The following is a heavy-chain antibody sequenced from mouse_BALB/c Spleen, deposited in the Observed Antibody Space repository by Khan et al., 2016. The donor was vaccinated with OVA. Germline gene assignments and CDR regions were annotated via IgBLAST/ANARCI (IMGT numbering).Heavy chain of an antibody. CDR1: GFTFSSYG. CDR3: ATSYYYGYYFDY. V-gene: IGHV5-17*02. J-gene: IGHJ2*01. D-gene: IGHD1-1*01. CDR2: ISGDSSTI. Sequence: EVHLVESGGGLVQPGGSRKLSCVASGFTFSSYGMHWVRQAPEKGLEWVAYISGDSSTIYYTDTVKGRFTISRDNPKNTLSLQMTSLMSEDTAMYYCATSYYYGYYFDYWGPGTTLTVSS.